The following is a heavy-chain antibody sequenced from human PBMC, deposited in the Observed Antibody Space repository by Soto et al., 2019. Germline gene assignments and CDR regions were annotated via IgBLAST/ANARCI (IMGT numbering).Heavy chain of an antibody. Sequence: QVHLVQSGAVVENPGASVKVSSKAPGYTFTNLGSNWVRQAPGKGLEWMGWITPYNGNANYPQKHQDRLTITTDTSTNTAYLELRSLRSDDTAVYFCARARMFSGAHHDYWGQGTRVTVSS. CDR1: GYTFTNLG. J-gene: IGHJ4*02. D-gene: IGHD1-26*01. CDR2: ITPYNGNA. V-gene: IGHV1-18*01. CDR3: ARARMFSGAHHDY.